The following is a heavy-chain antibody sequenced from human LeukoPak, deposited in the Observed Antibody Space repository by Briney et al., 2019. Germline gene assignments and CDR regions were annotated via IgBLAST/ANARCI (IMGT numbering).Heavy chain of an antibody. Sequence: ASVKVSCKASGYTFTGYYMHWVRQAPGQGLEWMGWINPNSGGTNYAQKFQGRVTMTRDTSISTAYMDLSSLRAEDTAVYYCARGTRVISPRTKLGIGRYFDYWGQGTLVTVSS. CDR3: ARGTRVISPRTKLGIGRYFDY. V-gene: IGHV1-2*02. CDR2: INPNSGGT. D-gene: IGHD7-27*01. J-gene: IGHJ4*02. CDR1: GYTFTGYY.